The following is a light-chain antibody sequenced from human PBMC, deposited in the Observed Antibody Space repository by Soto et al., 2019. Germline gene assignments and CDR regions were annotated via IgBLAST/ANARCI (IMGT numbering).Light chain of an antibody. J-gene: IGKJ1*01. V-gene: IGKV1-5*03. CDR3: QHFNRYYVA. CDR2: KAS. CDR1: QNIYMW. Sequence: DIQMTQSPSTLSASVGDRVTITCRASQNIYMWLAWYQQKPGKAPRVVINKASTLETGVPSRFSGSGLGTEFTLTIDSLQPDDFATYYCQHFNRYYVAFGQGTRVEVK.